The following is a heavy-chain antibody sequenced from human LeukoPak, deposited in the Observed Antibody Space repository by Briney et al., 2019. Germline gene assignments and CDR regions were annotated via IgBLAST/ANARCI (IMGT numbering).Heavy chain of an antibody. Sequence: GGSLRLSCSASGFTFRTYAMHWVRQAPGKGLEYVSAISSNGVATYYADSVKGRFTISRDNAKNTLYLQMNSLRAEDTAVYYCTRDSSYGYDFWGQGTLVTVSS. J-gene: IGHJ4*02. CDR1: GFTFRTYA. CDR2: ISSNGVAT. D-gene: IGHD5-18*01. CDR3: TRDSSYGYDF. V-gene: IGHV3-64*04.